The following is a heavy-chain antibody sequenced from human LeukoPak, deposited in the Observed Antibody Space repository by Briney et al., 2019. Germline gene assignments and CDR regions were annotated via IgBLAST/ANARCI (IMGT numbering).Heavy chain of an antibody. V-gene: IGHV3-7*01. CDR2: IMKDGNEK. J-gene: IGHJ5*02. CDR1: GFTFSDYW. Sequence: GGSLRLSCAASGFTFSDYWMNWIRQAPGKGLEWVARIMKDGNEKYYVESIKGRFTISRDNAKNALYLQMNGLGAEDTGVYYCARGHLGPWGQGTLVTVSS. CDR3: ARGHLGP.